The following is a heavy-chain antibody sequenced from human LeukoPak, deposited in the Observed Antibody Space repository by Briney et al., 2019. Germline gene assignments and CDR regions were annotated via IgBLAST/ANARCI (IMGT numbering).Heavy chain of an antibody. CDR3: ARTGYCSSASCSVVKQWLVRVYFDY. CDR2: INYSGRT. V-gene: IGHV4-39*01. J-gene: IGHJ4*02. CDR1: GDSISNSDYY. Sequence: SETLSLTCTVSGDSISNSDYYWGWIRQPPGKGLEWIALINYSGRTFYNPSLKSRVTMSVDTSKNQFSLVLNSVTAADTAVYYCARTGYCSSASCSVVKQWLVRVYFDYWGQGTLVTVSS. D-gene: IGHD2-2*01.